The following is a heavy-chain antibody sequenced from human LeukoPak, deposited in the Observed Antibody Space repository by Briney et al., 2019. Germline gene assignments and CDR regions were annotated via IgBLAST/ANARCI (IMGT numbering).Heavy chain of an antibody. CDR2: ISGSGGST. CDR3: AKGELFAYYDFWSGYRPREYYGMDV. D-gene: IGHD3-3*01. Sequence: GGSLRLSCAASGFTFSSYAMGWVRQAPGKGLEWVSAISGSGGSTYYADSVKGRFTISRDNSKNTLYLQMNSLRAEDTAVYYCAKGELFAYYDFWSGYRPREYYGMDVWGQGTTVTVSS. V-gene: IGHV3-23*01. J-gene: IGHJ6*02. CDR1: GFTFSSYA.